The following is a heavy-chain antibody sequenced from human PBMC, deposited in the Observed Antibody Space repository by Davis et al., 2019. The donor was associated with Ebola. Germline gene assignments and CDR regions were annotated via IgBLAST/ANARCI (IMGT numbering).Heavy chain of an antibody. Sequence: PGGSLRLSCAASGFTFSGSAMHWVRQASGKGLEWVGRIRSKANSYATAYAASVKGRFTISRDDSKNTAYLQMNSLKTEDTAVYYCARGHQLLTDAFDIWGQGTMVTVSS. CDR2: IRSKANSYAT. V-gene: IGHV3-73*01. D-gene: IGHD2-2*01. J-gene: IGHJ3*02. CDR1: GFTFSGSA. CDR3: ARGHQLLTDAFDI.